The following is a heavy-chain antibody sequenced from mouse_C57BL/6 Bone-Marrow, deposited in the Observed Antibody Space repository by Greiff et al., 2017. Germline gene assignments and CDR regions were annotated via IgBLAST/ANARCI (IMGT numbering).Heavy chain of an antibody. J-gene: IGHJ2*01. CDR2: IDPETGGT. CDR3: TREDGSSYGD. CDR1: GYTFTDYE. Sequence: VQLQQSGAELVRPGASVTLSCKASGYTFTDYELHWVKQTPVHGLEWIGAIDPETGGTAYNQKFKGKAILTADTSSSTAYMELRSLTSEDSAVYYCTREDGSSYGDWGQGTTLTVSS. V-gene: IGHV1-15*01. D-gene: IGHD1-1*01.